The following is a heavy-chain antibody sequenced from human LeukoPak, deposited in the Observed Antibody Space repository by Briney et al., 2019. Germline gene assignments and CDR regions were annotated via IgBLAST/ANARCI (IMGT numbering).Heavy chain of an antibody. V-gene: IGHV3-30*04. CDR2: ISYDGSNK. CDR3: ARDLSSSWYGGVDY. CDR1: GFTFSSYA. D-gene: IGHD6-13*01. J-gene: IGHJ4*02. Sequence: GGSLRLSGAASGFTFSSYAMHWVRQAPGKGLEWVAVISYDGSNKYYADSVKGRFTISRDNSKNTLCLQMNSLRAEDTAVYYCARDLSSSWYGGVDYWGQGTLVTVSS.